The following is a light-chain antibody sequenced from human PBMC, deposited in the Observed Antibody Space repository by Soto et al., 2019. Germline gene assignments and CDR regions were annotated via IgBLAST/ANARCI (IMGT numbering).Light chain of an antibody. Sequence: DIVWTQSPGTLSLSPGERATLSCRASQSVSSSYLAWYQHKPGQAPRLLIYGASSRATVIPDRFSGSGSWTDFPLTISRLEPEDFAVYYCQQYGSSPPYTFGQGTKREIK. J-gene: IGKJ2*01. CDR2: GAS. CDR3: QQYGSSPPYT. CDR1: QSVSSSY. V-gene: IGKV3-20*01.